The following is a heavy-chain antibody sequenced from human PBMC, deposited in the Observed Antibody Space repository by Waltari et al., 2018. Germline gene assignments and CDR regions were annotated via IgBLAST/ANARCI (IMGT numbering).Heavy chain of an antibody. Sequence: QVQLVQSGAEVKQPGASVKLPGKVSGNTLPAFSMHWVRQAPGKGLEWMGGFDPEDGETIYAQAFQSRVTGTEDTSTDTADMEMSSLRSEDTAVYYCATSPIALFGTLDWGQGTLVTVSS. CDR2: FDPEDGET. V-gene: IGHV1-24*01. D-gene: IGHD6-13*01. CDR3: ATSPIALFGTLD. J-gene: IGHJ4*02. CDR1: GNTLPAFS.